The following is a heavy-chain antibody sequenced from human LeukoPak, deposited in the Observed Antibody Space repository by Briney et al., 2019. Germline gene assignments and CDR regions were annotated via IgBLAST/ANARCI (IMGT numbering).Heavy chain of an antibody. CDR1: GGSISSSSYY. J-gene: IGHJ5*02. CDR2: IYYSGST. D-gene: IGHD3-22*01. Sequence: PSETLSLTCTVSGGSISSSSYYWGWIRQPPGKGLEWIGTIYYSGSTYYNPSLKSRVTISVDTSKNQFSLKLSSVTAADTAVYYCARLWAYYDSSGPGLDPWGQGTLVTVSS. V-gene: IGHV4-39*01. CDR3: ARLWAYYDSSGPGLDP.